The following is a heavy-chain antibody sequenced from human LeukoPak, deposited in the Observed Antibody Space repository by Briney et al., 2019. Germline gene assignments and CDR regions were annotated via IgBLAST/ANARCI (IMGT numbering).Heavy chain of an antibody. V-gene: IGHV4-4*08. J-gene: IGHJ5*02. Sequence: SETLSLTCSVSGASISVSYWSWLRQPPGRGLEWIGYIYNSETTNYNTSLASRDTISLDTSKNQFSLKLSSVTAADTAVYYCARGHFNYDFWSGYYLYWFDPWGQGTLVTVSS. CDR1: GASISVSY. D-gene: IGHD3-3*01. CDR2: IYNSETT. CDR3: ARGHFNYDFWSGYYLYWFDP.